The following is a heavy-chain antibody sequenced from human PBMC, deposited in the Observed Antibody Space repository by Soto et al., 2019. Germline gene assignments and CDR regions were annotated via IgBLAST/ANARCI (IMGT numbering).Heavy chain of an antibody. CDR3: AGADYDSSGDWFDP. D-gene: IGHD3-22*01. J-gene: IGHJ5*02. CDR1: GGSISSYY. Sequence: SETLSLTCTVSGGSISSYYWSWIRQPPGKGLEWIGYIYYSGSTNYNPSLKSRVTISVDTSKNQFSLKLSSVTAADTAVYYCAGADYDSSGDWFDPWGQGTLVTVSS. CDR2: IYYSGST. V-gene: IGHV4-59*01.